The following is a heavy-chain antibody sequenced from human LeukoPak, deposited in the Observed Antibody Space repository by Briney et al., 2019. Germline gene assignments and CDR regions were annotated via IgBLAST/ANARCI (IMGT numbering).Heavy chain of an antibody. CDR2: MNPNSGNT. V-gene: IGHV1-8*01. Sequence: ASVKVSCKASVYTFTSYDINWVRQATGQGLEWMRWMNPNSGNTGYAQKFQGRVTMTRNTSISTAYRELSSLRSEDTAVYYCARDFPRSTSCLGYWGQGTLATVSS. D-gene: IGHD2-2*01. CDR1: VYTFTSYD. J-gene: IGHJ4*02. CDR3: ARDFPRSTSCLGY.